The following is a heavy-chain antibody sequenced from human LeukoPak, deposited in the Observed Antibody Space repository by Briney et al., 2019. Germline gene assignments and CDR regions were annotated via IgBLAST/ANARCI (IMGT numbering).Heavy chain of an antibody. V-gene: IGHV3-48*01. J-gene: IGHJ5*02. CDR2: ISSSSSTI. D-gene: IGHD3-22*01. CDR1: GFTFSSYW. Sequence: GGSLRLSCAASGFTFSSYWMSWVRQAPGKGLEWISYISSSSSTIYYADSVKGRFTISRDNAKNSLYLQLNSLRAEDTAVYYCARVLHKRNYDSSDYYGSWGQGTLVTVSS. CDR3: ARVLHKRNYDSSDYYGS.